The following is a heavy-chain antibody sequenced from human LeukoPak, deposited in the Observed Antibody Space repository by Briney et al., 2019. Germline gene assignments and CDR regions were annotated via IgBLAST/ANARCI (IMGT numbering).Heavy chain of an antibody. CDR2: IYPGDSDT. J-gene: IGHJ4*02. D-gene: IGHD5-24*01. CDR3: ASGVATTPLFDY. Sequence: GASLKISCEGSGSIFTSYWIGWVRQLPGKGLEWMGIIYPGDSDTRYSPSFQGQVTISADKSISTAYLQWSSLKASDTAMYYCASGVATTPLFDYWAREPWSPSPQ. CDR1: GSIFTSYW. V-gene: IGHV5-51*01.